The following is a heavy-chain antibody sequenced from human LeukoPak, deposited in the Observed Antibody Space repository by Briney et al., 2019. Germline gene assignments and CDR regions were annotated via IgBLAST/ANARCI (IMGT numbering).Heavy chain of an antibody. J-gene: IGHJ4*02. CDR2: INHSGST. V-gene: IGHV4-34*01. CDR3: ASIAVAVAATHYFDY. CDR1: GGSFSGYY. D-gene: IGHD2-15*01. Sequence: PSETLSLTCAVYGGSFSGYYWSWIRQPPGKGLEWIGEINHSGSTNYNPSLKSRVTISVDTSKNQFSLKLSSVTAADTAVYYCASIAVAVAATHYFDYWGQGTLVTVSS.